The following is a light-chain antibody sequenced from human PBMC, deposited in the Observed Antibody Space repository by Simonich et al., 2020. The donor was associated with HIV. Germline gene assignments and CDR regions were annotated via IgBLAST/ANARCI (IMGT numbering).Light chain of an antibody. CDR2: EDS. CDR3: CSYAGSSTWV. J-gene: IGLJ3*02. Sequence: QSALTQPASVSGSPGQSITISCTGTSSDVGTYNLVSWFQQPPGKAPKLMVYEDSKRPSGLSNRFSGSKSGNTASLTISGLQPEDDADYYCCSYAGSSTWVFGGGTKLTVL. CDR1: SSDVGTYNL. V-gene: IGLV2-23*01.